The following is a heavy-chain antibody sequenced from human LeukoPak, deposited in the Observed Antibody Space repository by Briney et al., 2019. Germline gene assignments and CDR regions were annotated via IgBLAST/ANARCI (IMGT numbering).Heavy chain of an antibody. D-gene: IGHD1-1*01. CDR2: LSASGGGT. V-gene: IGHV3-23*01. CDR3: ATVLHTSLSTWAAFDT. J-gene: IGHJ3*02. Sequence: GGSLRLSCAASGLTFSNFAMTWVRQTPGKGLEWVSALSASGGGTYYAPSVKDRFIISRDNSKNTVSLQMNRLRAEDTALYYCATVLHTSLSTWAAFDTWARGQWSPSLQ. CDR1: GLTFSNFA.